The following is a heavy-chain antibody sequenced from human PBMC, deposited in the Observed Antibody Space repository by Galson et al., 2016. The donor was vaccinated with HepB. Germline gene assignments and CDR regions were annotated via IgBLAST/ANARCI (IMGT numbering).Heavy chain of an antibody. CDR1: GLTFGSYT. CDR2: ITSSGSLT. J-gene: IGHJ5*02. D-gene: IGHD3-16*01. CDR3: ARNYGPFDL. V-gene: IGHV3-21*01. Sequence: SLRLSCAASGLTFGSYTMTWVRQAPGKGLEWVSAITSSGSLTYYADSVKGRFTISRDNAKKSLYLQMNSLRAEDTAVYYCARNYGPFDLWGQGTLVIVSS.